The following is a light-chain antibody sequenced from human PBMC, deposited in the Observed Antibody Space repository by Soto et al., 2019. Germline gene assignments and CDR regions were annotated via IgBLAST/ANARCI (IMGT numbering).Light chain of an antibody. CDR3: NSYTSGNTYV. CDR1: SSDIGSYNR. J-gene: IGLJ1*01. V-gene: IGLV2-18*02. Sequence: QSVLTQPPSVSGSPGQSVTISCTGTSSDIGSYNRVSWYQQPPGTAPKLMIYEVSNRPSGVPDRFSGSKSGNTASLIISGLQPEDEADYYCNSYTSGNTYVFGTGTKLTVL. CDR2: EVS.